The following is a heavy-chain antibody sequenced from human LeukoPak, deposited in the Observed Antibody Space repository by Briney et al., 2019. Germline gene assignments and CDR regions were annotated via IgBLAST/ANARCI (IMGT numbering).Heavy chain of an antibody. J-gene: IGHJ4*02. V-gene: IGHV1-46*01. CDR1: GYTFTSYY. CDR2: INPSGGST. CDR3: ARDGQDCSSTSCYLSR. D-gene: IGHD2-2*01. Sequence: ASVKVSCKASGYTFTSYYMHWVRQAPGRGLEWMGIINPSGGSTSYAQKFQGRVTMTRDTSTSTVYMELSSLRSEDTAVYYCARDGQDCSSTSCYLSRWGQGTLVTVSS.